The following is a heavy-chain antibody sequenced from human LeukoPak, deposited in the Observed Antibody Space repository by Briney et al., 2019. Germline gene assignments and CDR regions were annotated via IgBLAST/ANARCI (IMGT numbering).Heavy chain of an antibody. J-gene: IGHJ3*02. Sequence: SETLSLTCTVSGGSISSYCWSWIRQPPGKGLEWIGYIYYSGSINYNPSLKSRVTISVDTSKNQFSLKLSSVTAADTAVYYCAREGTTVVTPSHAFDIWGQGTMVTVSS. D-gene: IGHD4-23*01. CDR3: AREGTTVVTPSHAFDI. CDR2: IYYSGSI. V-gene: IGHV4-59*01. CDR1: GGSISSYC.